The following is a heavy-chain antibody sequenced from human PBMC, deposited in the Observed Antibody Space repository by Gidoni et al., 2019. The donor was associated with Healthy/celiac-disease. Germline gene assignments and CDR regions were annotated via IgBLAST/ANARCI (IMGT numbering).Heavy chain of an antibody. V-gene: IGHV3-21*01. Sequence: EVQLVESGGGLVKPGGSLRLSCAASGSTFSSYSMNWVRQAPGKGLEWVSSISSSSSYIYYADSVKGRFTISRDNAKNSLYLQMNSLRAEDTAVYYCALTGEDWYFDLWGRGTLVTVSS. CDR3: ALTGEDWYFDL. D-gene: IGHD7-27*01. CDR2: ISSSSSYI. CDR1: GSTFSSYS. J-gene: IGHJ2*01.